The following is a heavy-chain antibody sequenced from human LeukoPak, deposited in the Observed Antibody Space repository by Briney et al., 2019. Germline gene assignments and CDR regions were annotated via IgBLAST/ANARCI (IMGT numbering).Heavy chain of an antibody. CDR2: LSGSGGST. J-gene: IGHJ4*02. V-gene: IGHV3-23*01. D-gene: IGHD1-1*01. Sequence: GGSLRLSGAASGLTVSSNYMNWVRQAPGKGLEWVSALSGSGGSTYYADSVKGRFTISRDNSKNTLYLQMNSLRAEDTAVYYCAKERTSEGYFDYWGQGTLVTVSS. CDR3: AKERTSEGYFDY. CDR1: GLTVSSNY.